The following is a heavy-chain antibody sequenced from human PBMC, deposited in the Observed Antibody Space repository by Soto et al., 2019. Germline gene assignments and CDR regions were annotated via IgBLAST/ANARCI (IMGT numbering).Heavy chain of an antibody. CDR1: GFSISDCS. J-gene: IGHJ4*02. CDR3: ASVLGSRRSGSYPSY. Sequence: EVQLVESGGGLVQPGGSLRLSCAASGFSISDCSMNWVRRAPGKGLEWISYISTNNDAIYYADSVKGRFTISRDNAKNSLYLQMNSLRVEDTALYYCASVLGSRRSGSYPSYWGQGTLVTVSS. CDR2: ISTNNDAI. D-gene: IGHD3-10*01. V-gene: IGHV3-48*01.